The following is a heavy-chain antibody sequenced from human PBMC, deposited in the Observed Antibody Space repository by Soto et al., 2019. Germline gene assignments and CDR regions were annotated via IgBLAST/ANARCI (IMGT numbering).Heavy chain of an antibody. D-gene: IGHD2-2*03. Sequence: QVQLVESGGGVVQPGRSLRLSCVGSGITLSSYGMLWVRQAQGKGLEWVALISHDGSNKYYADSVTGRFTISRDNSRNTLYLQMNSLRAEDTALYYCARDPFPKSRSYPGYWGQGTLVTVSS. CDR1: GITLSSYG. CDR3: ARDPFPKSRSYPGY. V-gene: IGHV3-30*03. CDR2: ISHDGSNK. J-gene: IGHJ4*02.